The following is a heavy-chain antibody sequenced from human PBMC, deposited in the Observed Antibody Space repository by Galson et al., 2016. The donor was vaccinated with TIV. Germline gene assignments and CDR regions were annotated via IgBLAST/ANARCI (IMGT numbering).Heavy chain of an antibody. Sequence: SVKVSCKASGYTFTRHYMHWVRQAPGQGLEWMGIINPITGITTYAQNFQGRVTMTRDTSTSTVQMELSSLRSEDTAVYYCARWFDSGGYYYFDYWGQGSLITVSS. J-gene: IGHJ4*02. CDR3: ARWFDSGGYYYFDY. CDR1: GYTFTRHY. D-gene: IGHD3-22*01. V-gene: IGHV1-46*01. CDR2: INPITGIT.